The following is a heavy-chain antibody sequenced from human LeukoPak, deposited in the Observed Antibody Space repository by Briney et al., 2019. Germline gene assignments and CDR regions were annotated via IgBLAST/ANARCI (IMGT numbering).Heavy chain of an antibody. Sequence: GGSLRLSCATSGLTFNSYTMHWVRQPPGKGLEWVSFIQYDGSYEYYADSVKGRFTISRDNSKNTLYLQVSRMKPEDTAIYYCALSIRRSRYFDLWGRGTLVTVSS. CDR1: GLTFNSYT. V-gene: IGHV3-30*02. CDR3: ALSIRRSRYFDL. CDR2: IQYDGSYE. J-gene: IGHJ2*01.